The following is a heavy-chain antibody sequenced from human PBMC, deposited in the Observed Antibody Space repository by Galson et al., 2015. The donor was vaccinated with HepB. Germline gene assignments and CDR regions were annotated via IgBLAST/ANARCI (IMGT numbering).Heavy chain of an antibody. CDR1: GGSFSGYY. D-gene: IGHD3-9*01. J-gene: IGHJ4*02. CDR3: ARHPLGPRPIRYFDWLSPGFDY. V-gene: IGHV4-34*01. Sequence: ETLSLTCAVYGGSFSGYYWSWIRQPPGKGLEWIGEINHSGSTNYNPSLKSRVTISVDTSKNQFSLKLSSVTAADTAVYYCARHPLGPRPIRYFDWLSPGFDYWGQGTLVTVSS. CDR2: INHSGST.